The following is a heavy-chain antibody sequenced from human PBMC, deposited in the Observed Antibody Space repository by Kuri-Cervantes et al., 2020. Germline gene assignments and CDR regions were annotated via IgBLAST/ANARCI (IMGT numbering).Heavy chain of an antibody. V-gene: IGHV3-30*18. J-gene: IGHJ4*02. CDR3: AKDGLYYYDSRGLDY. Sequence: GESLKISCAASGFTFSSYGMHWVRQAPGKGLEWVAVISYDGSNKYYADSVKGRFTISRDNSKNTLYLQMNSLRAEDTAVYYCAKDGLYYYDSRGLDYWGQGTLVTVSS. CDR2: ISYDGSNK. CDR1: GFTFSSYG. D-gene: IGHD3-22*01.